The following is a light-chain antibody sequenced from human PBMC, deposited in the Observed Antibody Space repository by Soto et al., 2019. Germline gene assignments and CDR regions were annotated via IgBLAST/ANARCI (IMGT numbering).Light chain of an antibody. CDR3: SSYTSSSTPYVV. CDR2: EVS. CDR1: SSDVGGYNY. V-gene: IGLV2-14*01. J-gene: IGLJ2*01. Sequence: QSALTQPASVSGSPGQSITISCTGTSSDVGGYNYVSWYQQHPGKAPKLVIYEVSNRPSGVSNRFSGYKSGNTASLTISGLQAEDEADYYCSSYTSSSTPYVVFGGGTKVTVL.